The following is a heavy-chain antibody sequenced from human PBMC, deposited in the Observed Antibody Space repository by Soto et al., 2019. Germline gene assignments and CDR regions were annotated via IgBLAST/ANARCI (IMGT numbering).Heavy chain of an antibody. CDR2: ISWNSDNI. CDR3: AKDLYSNYGDAFDI. CDR1: GFTFDDYS. D-gene: IGHD4-4*01. J-gene: IGHJ3*02. V-gene: IGHV3-9*01. Sequence: SLRLSCAASGFTFDDYSLHWVRQAPGKGLDWVSGISWNSDNIVYADSVKGRFTISRDNAKNSLYLQMNSLRAEDTALYYCAKDLYSNYGDAFDIWGQGTMVTVSS.